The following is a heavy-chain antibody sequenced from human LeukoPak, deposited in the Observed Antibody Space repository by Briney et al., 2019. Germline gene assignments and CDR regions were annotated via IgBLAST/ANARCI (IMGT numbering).Heavy chain of an antibody. CDR2: ISGLGLTT. CDR3: ARDMYSGSYYGVNY. CDR1: GFTFSDYN. J-gene: IGHJ4*02. D-gene: IGHD1-26*01. V-gene: IGHV3-23*01. Sequence: GGSLRLSCATSGFTFSDYNMNWVRQAPGKGLEWVSDISGLGLTTHYADAVRGRFTISRDNSKNTLYLQMNSLRAEHTAVYYCARDMYSGSYYGVNYWGQGTLVTVSS.